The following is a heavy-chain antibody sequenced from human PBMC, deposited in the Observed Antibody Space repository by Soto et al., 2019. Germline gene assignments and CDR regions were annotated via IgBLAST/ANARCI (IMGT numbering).Heavy chain of an antibody. CDR1: GGSISSCGYY. D-gene: IGHD3-9*01. J-gene: IGHJ4*02. CDR2: IDYSGST. V-gene: IGHV4-31*03. Sequence: QVQLQESGPGLVKPSQTLSLTCTVSGGSISSCGYYWSWIRQHPGKGLEWIGYIDYSGSTYYNPSLKSRVTISVDTSKNQFSLKLSSVTAADTAVYYCARDRLDRPFDYWGQGTLVTVSS. CDR3: ARDRLDRPFDY.